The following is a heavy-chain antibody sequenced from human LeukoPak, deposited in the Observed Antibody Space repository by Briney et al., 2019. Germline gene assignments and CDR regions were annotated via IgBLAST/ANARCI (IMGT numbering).Heavy chain of an antibody. CDR2: INHSGST. V-gene: IGHV4-34*01. J-gene: IGHJ4*02. CDR3: ASWYYYDSSGYKDY. CDR1: GGSFSGYY. Sequence: PSETLSLTCAVYGGSFSGYYWSWTRQPPGKGLEWIGEINHSGSTNYNPSLKSRVTISVDTSKNQFSLKLSPVTAADTAVYYCASWYYYDSSGYKDYWGQGTLVTVSS. D-gene: IGHD3-22*01.